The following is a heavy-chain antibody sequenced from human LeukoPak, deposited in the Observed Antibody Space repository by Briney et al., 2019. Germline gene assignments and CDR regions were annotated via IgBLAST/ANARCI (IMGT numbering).Heavy chain of an antibody. CDR3: ARDGGIDAFDI. CDR2: INPNSGGT. CDR1: GGTFSSYA. J-gene: IGHJ3*02. V-gene: IGHV1-2*06. D-gene: IGHD1-14*01. Sequence: ASVKVSCKASGGTFSSYAISWVRQAPGQGLEWMGRINPNSGGTNYAQKFQGRVTMTRDTSISTAYMELSRLRSDDTAVYYCARDGGIDAFDIWGQGTMVTVSS.